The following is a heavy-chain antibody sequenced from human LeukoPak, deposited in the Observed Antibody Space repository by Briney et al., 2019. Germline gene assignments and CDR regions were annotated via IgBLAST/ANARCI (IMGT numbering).Heavy chain of an antibody. CDR2: ISAYNGNT. CDR1: GYTFTSYG. CDR3: ARRYIAVAGTKDYYYMDV. J-gene: IGHJ6*03. Sequence: ASVKVSCKASGYTFTSYGISWVRQAPGQGLEWMGWISAYNGNTNYAQKLQGRVTMTTDTSTSTAYMELRSLRSDDTAVYYCARRYIAVAGTKDYYYMDVWGKGTTVTVSS. D-gene: IGHD6-19*01. V-gene: IGHV1-18*01.